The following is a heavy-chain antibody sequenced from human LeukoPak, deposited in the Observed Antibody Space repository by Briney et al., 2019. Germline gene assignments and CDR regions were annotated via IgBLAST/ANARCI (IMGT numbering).Heavy chain of an antibody. Sequence: PSQTLSLTCTVSGGSISSGGYYWSWIRQPPGKGLEWIGYIYHSGSTYYNPSLKSRVTISVDRSKNQFSLKLSSVTAADTAVYYCAREHSSLFDYWGQGTLVTVSS. CDR1: GGSISSGGYY. V-gene: IGHV4-30-2*01. CDR2: IYHSGST. J-gene: IGHJ4*02. CDR3: AREHSSLFDY. D-gene: IGHD6-13*01.